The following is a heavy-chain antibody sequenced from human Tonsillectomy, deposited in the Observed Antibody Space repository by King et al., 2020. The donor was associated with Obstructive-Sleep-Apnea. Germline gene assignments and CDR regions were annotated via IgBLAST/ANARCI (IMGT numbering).Heavy chain of an antibody. V-gene: IGHV3-33*01. CDR1: GFTFSSYG. D-gene: IGHD3-22*01. Sequence: HVQLVESGGGVVQPGRSLRLSCAASGFTFSSYGMHWVRQAPGKGLEWVAVIWYDGSNKYYADSVNGRFTISRDNSKNTLYLQMNCLRAEDTAVYYCARGGYYYDSSGYPWYFDYWGQGTLVTVSS. CDR3: ARGGYYYDSSGYPWYFDY. J-gene: IGHJ4*02. CDR2: IWYDGSNK.